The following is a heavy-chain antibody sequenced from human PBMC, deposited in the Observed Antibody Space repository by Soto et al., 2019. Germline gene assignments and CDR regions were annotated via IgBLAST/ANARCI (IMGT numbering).Heavy chain of an antibody. J-gene: IGHJ5*01. Sequence: QVQLQESGPGLVKPSETLSLTCTVSGGSISSYYWSWIRQPPGKGLEWIGFIFYSGSTSYNPSLKSRVTISIETSEYQFSLKLNSVTAADTAVYYCASMIGDPVLSFDSWGQGTLVAVSS. D-gene: IGHD3-10*02. CDR3: ASMIGDPVLSFDS. V-gene: IGHV4-59*01. CDR1: GGSISSYY. CDR2: IFYSGST.